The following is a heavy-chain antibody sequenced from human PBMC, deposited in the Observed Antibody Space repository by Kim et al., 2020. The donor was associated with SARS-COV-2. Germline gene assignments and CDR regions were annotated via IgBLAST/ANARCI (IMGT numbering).Heavy chain of an antibody. Sequence: DTVKGRFTISRDNSKNTLYLQMNNLRAEDTAVYYCAKSRSAYYYYYGMDVWGQGTTVTVSS. J-gene: IGHJ6*02. V-gene: IGHV3-23*01. CDR3: AKSRSAYYYYYGMDV. D-gene: IGHD1-26*01.